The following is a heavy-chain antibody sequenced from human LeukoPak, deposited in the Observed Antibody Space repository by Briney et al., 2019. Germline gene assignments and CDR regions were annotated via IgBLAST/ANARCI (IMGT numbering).Heavy chain of an antibody. D-gene: IGHD5-18*01. CDR2: FDPEDGET. J-gene: IGHJ3*02. V-gene: IGHV1-24*01. Sequence: ASVKVSCKVSGYTLTELSMHWVRQAPGKGLEWMGGFDPEDGETIYAQKFQGRVTMTEDTSTDTAYMELSSLRSEDTAVYYCATGGVDTAMAKVGSRAFDIWGQGTMVTVSS. CDR3: ATGGVDTAMAKVGSRAFDI. CDR1: GYTLTELS.